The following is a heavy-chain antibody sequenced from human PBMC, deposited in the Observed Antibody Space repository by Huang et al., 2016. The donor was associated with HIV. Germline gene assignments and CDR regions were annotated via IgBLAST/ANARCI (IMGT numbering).Heavy chain of an antibody. D-gene: IGHD3-3*01. CDR2: IRYDGNNY. CDR3: AKDLTYTFGRHFDY. CDR1: GFTFGSFG. V-gene: IGHV3-30*02. Sequence: PGGSLRLSYTASGFTFGSFGMHWVRQAPGKGLEWVAFIRYDGNNYYYADSVRGRFTISRDNSKDTLYLQMNRLRPDDSAVYYCAKDLTYTFGRHFDYWGRGTLVTVSS. J-gene: IGHJ4*02.